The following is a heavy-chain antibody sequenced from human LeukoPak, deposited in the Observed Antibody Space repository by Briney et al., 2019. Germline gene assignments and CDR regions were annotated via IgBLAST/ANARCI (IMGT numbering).Heavy chain of an antibody. CDR2: IYHSGST. Sequence: SETLSLTCAVSGYSISSGFYWGWIRQPPGKGLEWIGSIYHSGSTYYNPSLKSRVTISVDTSKNQFSLKLSSVTAADTAVYYCASLYCSGGSCYFVDAFDIWGRGTMVTVSS. CDR3: ASLYCSGGSCYFVDAFDI. J-gene: IGHJ3*02. V-gene: IGHV4-38-2*01. D-gene: IGHD2-15*01. CDR1: GYSISSGFY.